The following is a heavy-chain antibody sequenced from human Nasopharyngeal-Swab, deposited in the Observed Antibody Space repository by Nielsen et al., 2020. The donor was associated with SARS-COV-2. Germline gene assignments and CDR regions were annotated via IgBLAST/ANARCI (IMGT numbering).Heavy chain of an antibody. V-gene: IGHV4-39*07. CDR2: IHYSGNT. CDR1: GGSISSSSYF. CDR3: ARPSRGQFDY. J-gene: IGHJ4*02. Sequence: SETLSLTCAVSGGSISSSSYFWGWIRQSPGKGLEWIGTIHYSGNTLYNPSLKSQVTISVDTSKNHFSLKLSSVTAADTAVYYCARPSRGQFDYGGQGTLVTVS.